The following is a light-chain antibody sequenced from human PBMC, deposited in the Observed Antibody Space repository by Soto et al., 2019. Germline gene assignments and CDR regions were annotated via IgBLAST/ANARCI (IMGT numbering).Light chain of an antibody. CDR2: DAS. CDR1: QSVSSS. CDR3: QQRSSWPLT. Sequence: EIVLTQSPATLSLSPGETATLSCRASQSVSSSLAWYQQKPGQTPRLLLYDASNRATGIPARFSGSGSGTDFTLTVSSLEPADFAVYYCQQRSSWPLTFGGGTKVEIK. J-gene: IGKJ4*01. V-gene: IGKV3-11*01.